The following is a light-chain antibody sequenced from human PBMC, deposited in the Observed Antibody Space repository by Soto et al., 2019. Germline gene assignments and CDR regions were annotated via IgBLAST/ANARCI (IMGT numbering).Light chain of an antibody. V-gene: IGLV2-14*01. J-gene: IGLJ3*02. CDR1: SSDVGGYNY. Sequence: QSALTQPASVSGSPGQSNTISCTGTSSDVGGYNYVSWYQQHPGKAPKLMIYEVSNRPSGVSNRFSGSKSGNTASLTISGLQAEDEADYYCSSYTSSSTWVFGGGNKLTVL. CDR2: EVS. CDR3: SSYTSSSTWV.